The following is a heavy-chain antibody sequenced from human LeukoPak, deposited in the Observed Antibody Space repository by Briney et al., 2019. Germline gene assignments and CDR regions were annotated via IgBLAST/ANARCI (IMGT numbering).Heavy chain of an antibody. CDR2: IKQDGSEK. CDR3: ARDRYSGSYPLDY. D-gene: IGHD1-26*01. CDR1: GFTFSNYW. Sequence: PRGSLRLSCVASGFTFSNYWMSWVRQAPGKGLEWVANIKQDGSEKYYVDSVKGRFTISRDNAKKSLYLQMNSLRAEDTAVYYCARDRYSGSYPLDYWGQGTLVTVSS. V-gene: IGHV3-7*01. J-gene: IGHJ4*02.